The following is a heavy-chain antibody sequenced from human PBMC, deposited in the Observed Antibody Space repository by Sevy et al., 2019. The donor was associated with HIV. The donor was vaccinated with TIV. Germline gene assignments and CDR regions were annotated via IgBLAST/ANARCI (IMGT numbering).Heavy chain of an antibody. CDR1: GFTFSSYW. Sequence: GGSLRLSCAASGFTFSSYWMSWVRQAPGKGLEWVANIKQDGSEKYYVDSVKGGFTISRENAKTSLYLQMNSLRAEDRVVSYCARVNCGGDCYSYYYYGMDVWGQGTTVTVSS. J-gene: IGHJ6*02. CDR2: IKQDGSEK. V-gene: IGHV3-7*01. D-gene: IGHD2-21*02. CDR3: ARVNCGGDCYSYYYYGMDV.